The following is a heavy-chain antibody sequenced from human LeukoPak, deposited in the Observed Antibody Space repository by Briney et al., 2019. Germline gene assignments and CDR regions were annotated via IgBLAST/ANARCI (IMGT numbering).Heavy chain of an antibody. Sequence: VASVKLSCKPSGYTLTTYSINWVRQAPGQGLEWMGWINTNTGNPTYAPDFTGRFVFSLDTSVSTAYLQISSLKAEDTAMYYCARQTNNVGAFDIWGQGTMVTVSS. V-gene: IGHV7-4-1*02. J-gene: IGHJ3*02. D-gene: IGHD2-21*01. CDR2: INTNTGNP. CDR1: GYTLTTYS. CDR3: ARQTNNVGAFDI.